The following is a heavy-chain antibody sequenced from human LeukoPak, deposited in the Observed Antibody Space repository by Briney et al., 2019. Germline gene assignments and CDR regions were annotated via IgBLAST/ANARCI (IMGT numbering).Heavy chain of an antibody. CDR3: ARDPERYLRTGHYDY. CDR2: IDYDGSHI. CDR1: GFTFSTSA. J-gene: IGHJ4*02. V-gene: IGHV3-21*01. D-gene: IGHD3-10*02. Sequence: GGSLRLSCAGSGFTFSTSAMNWVRQVPGKGLEWVSSIDYDGSHIYYSASVKGRFSISRDNTRDSVYLQMDSLRAEDTAVYYCARDPERYLRTGHYDYWGQGTLVIVSS.